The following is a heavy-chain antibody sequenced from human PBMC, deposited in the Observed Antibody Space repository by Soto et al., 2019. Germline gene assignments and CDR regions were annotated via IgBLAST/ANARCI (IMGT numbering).Heavy chain of an antibody. CDR1: GFTFNTYN. Sequence: PGGSLSLSCAASGFTFNTYNMNWVRQAPGKGLEWVSYISDSSNTIHYADSVKGRFTISRDNAKNSLYLQMNSLRAEDTAVYYCARDDYPYYDDSSGYHFDYWGQGALVTVSS. CDR3: ARDDYPYYDDSSGYHFDY. J-gene: IGHJ4*02. D-gene: IGHD3-22*01. CDR2: ISDSSNTI. V-gene: IGHV3-48*01.